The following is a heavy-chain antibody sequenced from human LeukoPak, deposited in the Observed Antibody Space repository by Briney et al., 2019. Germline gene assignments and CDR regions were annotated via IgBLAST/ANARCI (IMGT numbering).Heavy chain of an antibody. D-gene: IGHD2-15*01. CDR1: GFSFSSCA. Sequence: GGSLRLSCAASGFSFSSCAMGWVRQAPGKGPDWVSSISGGADSTYYADSVKGRFTISRDNSKNTLYLQMNSLRAEDTAVYYCAKDCSGGSCYVAFDIWGQGTMVTVSS. J-gene: IGHJ3*02. CDR2: ISGGADST. V-gene: IGHV3-23*01. CDR3: AKDCSGGSCYVAFDI.